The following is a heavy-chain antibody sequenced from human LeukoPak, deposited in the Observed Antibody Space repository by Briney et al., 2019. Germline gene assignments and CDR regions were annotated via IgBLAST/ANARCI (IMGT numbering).Heavy chain of an antibody. V-gene: IGHV4-34*01. J-gene: IGHJ5*02. D-gene: IGHD2-2*01. Sequence: SETLSLTCDVSGDSFSDYYWTWVRQSPGKGLEWIGEINHTGATNYKSSLKSRVTMSVDTSKNQFSLKLSSVTAADTAVYYCARGHSGVVPAANNWFDPWGQGTLVTVSS. CDR1: GDSFSDYY. CDR2: INHTGAT. CDR3: ARGHSGVVPAANNWFDP.